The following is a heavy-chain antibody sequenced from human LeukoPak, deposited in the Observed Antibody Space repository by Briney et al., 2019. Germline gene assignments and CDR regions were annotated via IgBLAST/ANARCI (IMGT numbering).Heavy chain of an antibody. CDR2: IDPSDSET. CDR1: GYSFTKYW. CDR3: ARPGYSGYINPFDY. Sequence: GESLKISCKGSGYSFTKYWIGWVRQMPGKGLEWMGNIDPSDSETRHSPSFQGQVTISVDKPISTAYLQWNSLKASDTAMYYCARPGYSGYINPFDYWGQGTLVTVSS. V-gene: IGHV5-51*01. J-gene: IGHJ4*02. D-gene: IGHD5-12*01.